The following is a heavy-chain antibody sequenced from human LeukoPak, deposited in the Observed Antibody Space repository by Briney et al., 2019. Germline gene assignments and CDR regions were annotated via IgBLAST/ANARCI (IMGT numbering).Heavy chain of an antibody. D-gene: IGHD2-15*01. CDR3: ARSDRYYYDYMDV. J-gene: IGHJ6*03. V-gene: IGHV1-69*05. CDR2: IIGIFGTA. Sequence: ASVKVSCKASGVTFSSYAITWVRQAPGQGLEWMGGIIGIFGTATYARKFQGRVTISMDESTGTVYMELSSLRSDDTAVYYCARSDRYYYDYMDVWGKGTTVTVSS. CDR1: GVTFSSYA.